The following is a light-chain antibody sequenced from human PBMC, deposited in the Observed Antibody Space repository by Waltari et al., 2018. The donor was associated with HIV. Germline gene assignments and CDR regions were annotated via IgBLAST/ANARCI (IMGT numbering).Light chain of an antibody. V-gene: IGLV2-14*01. CDR2: EVR. Sequence: QSALTQPASVSGSPGQSITISCTGTSSDVGGYNYVYWYQQHPGKAPKLMIYEVRNRPSGVSNRFSGSKSGNTASLTISGLQAEDEADYYCSSYTSSSTLVVFGGGTKLTVL. CDR3: SSYTSSSTLVV. CDR1: SSDVGGYNY. J-gene: IGLJ2*01.